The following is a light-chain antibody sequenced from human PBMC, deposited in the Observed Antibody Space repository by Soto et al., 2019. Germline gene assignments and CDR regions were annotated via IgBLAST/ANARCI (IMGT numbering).Light chain of an antibody. J-gene: IGKJ4*01. Sequence: EIVMTQSPVTMSVSPGEEATLSCRASQSIGRSLAWYQETSGQAPRLLIYGASARATCIPARFIGTGSGTDFTLIISSLQSEDFAVYYCQQYYDWPLTFGGGTKV. CDR1: QSIGRS. V-gene: IGKV3-15*01. CDR3: QQYYDWPLT. CDR2: GAS.